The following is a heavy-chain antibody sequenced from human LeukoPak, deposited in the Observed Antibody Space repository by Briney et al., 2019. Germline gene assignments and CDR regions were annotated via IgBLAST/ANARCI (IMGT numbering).Heavy chain of an antibody. CDR3: AKAGSGWYYSFDS. CDR2: ISGSGGSI. J-gene: IGHJ4*02. Sequence: GGSLRLSCTASGFTFSSYWMTWVRQAPGKGLEWVSGISGSGGSIYYADSVKGRFTISRDNSKKTLYLQMSSLRAEDAAVYYCAKAGSGWYYSFDSWGQGTLVTVSS. CDR1: GFTFSSYW. D-gene: IGHD6-19*01. V-gene: IGHV3-23*01.